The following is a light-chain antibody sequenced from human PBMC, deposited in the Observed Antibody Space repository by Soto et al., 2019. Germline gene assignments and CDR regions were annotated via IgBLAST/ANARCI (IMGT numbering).Light chain of an antibody. V-gene: IGKV3-11*01. CDR3: QQRSSWIT. Sequence: EIVLTQSPATLSLSPGDRAALSCRASQSVSSYLAWYQQKPGQAPRLLIYDASNRATGIPARFSGSGSGTDFPLSISSVEPEDFAVYYCQQRSSWITFGQGTRLEIK. CDR1: QSVSSY. CDR2: DAS. J-gene: IGKJ5*01.